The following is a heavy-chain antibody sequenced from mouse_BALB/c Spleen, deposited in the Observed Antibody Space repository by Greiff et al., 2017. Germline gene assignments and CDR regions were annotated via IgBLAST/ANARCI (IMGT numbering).Heavy chain of an antibody. CDR1: GYTFTSYW. D-gene: IGHD3-3*01. Sequence: VQGVESGAELAKPGASVKMSCKASGYTFTSYWMHWVKQRPGQGLEWIGYINPSTGYTEYNQKFKDKATLTADKSSSTAYMQLSSLTSEDSAVYYCARKGGDAFDYWGQGTTLTVSS. J-gene: IGHJ2*01. CDR2: INPSTGYT. CDR3: ARKGGDAFDY. V-gene: IGHV1-7*01.